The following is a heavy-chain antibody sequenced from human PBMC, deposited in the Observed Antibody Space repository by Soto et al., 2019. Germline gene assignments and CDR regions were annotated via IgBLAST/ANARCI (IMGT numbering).Heavy chain of an antibody. Sequence: GGSLRLSCAGSGFTFSNYAMSWVRQAPGKGLEWVSAISSAVNTYYADSVKGRFTISRDNSKNTSSLQMNSLRAEDTAVYYCAKQVRDGTSSPYYFDYWGQGTLVTVSS. V-gene: IGHV3-23*01. D-gene: IGHD6-6*01. CDR1: GFTFSNYA. CDR2: ISSAVNT. CDR3: AKQVRDGTSSPYYFDY. J-gene: IGHJ4*02.